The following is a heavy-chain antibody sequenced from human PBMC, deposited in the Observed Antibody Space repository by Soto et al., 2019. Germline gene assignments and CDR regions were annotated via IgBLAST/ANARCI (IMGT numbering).Heavy chain of an antibody. V-gene: IGHV3-15*01. CDR1: GFTFSNAW. Sequence: EVQLVESGGGLVKPGGSLSLSCVGSGFTFSNAWMTWVRQAPGKGLEWVGRIKSRIDGETREYAAPVKDRFTISIDDSQNTVYLQVTGLKTEYTAIYYCTADVPTQGVGEFDYWGQGTLIAVSS. CDR2: IKSRIDGETR. J-gene: IGHJ4*02. D-gene: IGHD3-10*01. CDR3: TADVPTQGVGEFDY.